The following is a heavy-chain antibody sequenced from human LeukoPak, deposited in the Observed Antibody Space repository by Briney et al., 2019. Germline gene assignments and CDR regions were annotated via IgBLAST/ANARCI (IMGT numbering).Heavy chain of an antibody. V-gene: IGHV4-59*01. Sequence: PSETLSLTCTVSGGSISSYYWSWIRQPPGKGLEWNGYIYYSGSTDYNPSLESRVTISVDTSKNQFSLKLSSVTAADTAVYYCAREHPSIVGATDYFDYWGQGTLVTVSS. D-gene: IGHD1-26*01. CDR2: IYYSGST. CDR1: GGSISSYY. CDR3: AREHPSIVGATDYFDY. J-gene: IGHJ4*02.